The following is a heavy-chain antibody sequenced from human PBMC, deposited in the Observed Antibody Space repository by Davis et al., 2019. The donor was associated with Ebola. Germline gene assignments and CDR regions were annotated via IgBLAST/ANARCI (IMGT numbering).Heavy chain of an antibody. J-gene: IGHJ6*02. V-gene: IGHV3-23*01. Sequence: GESLKISCAASGFTFSSYSMNWVRQAPGKGLEWVSAISGSGISTYYADSVKGRFTISRDNSKNTLYLQMNGLRAEDTAVYYCAKDLSSSWYVNYYYYYGMDVWGQGTTVTVSS. D-gene: IGHD6-13*01. CDR1: GFTFSSYS. CDR3: AKDLSSSWYVNYYYYYGMDV. CDR2: ISGSGIST.